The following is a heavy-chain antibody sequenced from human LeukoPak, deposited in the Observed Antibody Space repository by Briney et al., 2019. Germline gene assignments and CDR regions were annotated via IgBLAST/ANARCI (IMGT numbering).Heavy chain of an antibody. J-gene: IGHJ3*02. CDR2: IHEDGSDK. Sequence: GGSLRLTCAASGFTFSSHWMNWVRQAPGKGLGWVANIHEDGSDKYYVDSVKGRFTVSRDNARNSLYLKMNSLRAEDTAVYYCARILRLHTPRAFDIWGQGTMVTVSS. V-gene: IGHV3-7*05. CDR3: ARILRLHTPRAFDI. D-gene: IGHD5-24*01. CDR1: GFTFSSHW.